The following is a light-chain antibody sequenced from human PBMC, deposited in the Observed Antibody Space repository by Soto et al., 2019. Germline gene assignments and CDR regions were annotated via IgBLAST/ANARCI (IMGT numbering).Light chain of an antibody. CDR1: QNVGND. CDR3: QQRSNWPPP. Sequence: EIVLTQSPATLSLSPGERATLSCRASQNVGNDLDWYHQKRGQAPRLLIYSASNRATGIPARFSGSGSGTDFTLTISSLEAEDFAAYYCQQRSNWPPPFGGGTKVEIK. V-gene: IGKV3-11*01. CDR2: SAS. J-gene: IGKJ4*01.